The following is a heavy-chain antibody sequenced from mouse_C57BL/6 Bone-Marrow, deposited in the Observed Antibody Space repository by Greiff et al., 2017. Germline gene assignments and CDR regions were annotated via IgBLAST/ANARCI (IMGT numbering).Heavy chain of an antibody. D-gene: IGHD1-1*01. J-gene: IGHJ2*01. CDR3: ARGGIDYYGSSFYFDY. CDR2: ISYDGSN. Sequence: LQESGPGLVKPSQSLSLTCSVTGYSITSGYYWNWIRQFPGNKLEWMGYISYDGSNNYNPSLKNRISITRDTSKNQFFLKLNSVTTEDTATYYCARGGIDYYGSSFYFDYWGQGTTLTVSS. CDR1: GYSITSGYY. V-gene: IGHV3-6*01.